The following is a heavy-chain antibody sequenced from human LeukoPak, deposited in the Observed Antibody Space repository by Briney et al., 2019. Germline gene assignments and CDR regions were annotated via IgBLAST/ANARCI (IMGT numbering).Heavy chain of an antibody. CDR2: IYTSGST. D-gene: IGHD1-26*01. Sequence: SETLSLTCTVSGGSISSYYWSWIRQPAGKGLEWIGRIYTSGSTNYNPSLKSRVTMSVDTSKNQFSLKLSSVTAADTAVYYCARSHSSGSGTGGYYFDYWGQGTLVTVSS. CDR1: GGSISSYY. V-gene: IGHV4-4*07. CDR3: ARSHSSGSGTGGYYFDY. J-gene: IGHJ4*02.